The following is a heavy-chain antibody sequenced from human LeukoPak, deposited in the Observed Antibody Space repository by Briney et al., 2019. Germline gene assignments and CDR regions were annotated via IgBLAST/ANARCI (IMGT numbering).Heavy chain of an antibody. Sequence: GGSLRLSCAASGFTFGSFSMAWVRQAPGKGLEWVSSISSSGTYIYYADSVKGRFTISRDNAKNSLYLQMNSLRAEDTAVYYCARDFEAPSNCWGQGTLVTVSS. CDR3: ARDFEAPSNC. J-gene: IGHJ4*02. CDR1: GFTFGSFS. CDR2: ISSSGTYI. D-gene: IGHD3-9*01. V-gene: IGHV3-21*01.